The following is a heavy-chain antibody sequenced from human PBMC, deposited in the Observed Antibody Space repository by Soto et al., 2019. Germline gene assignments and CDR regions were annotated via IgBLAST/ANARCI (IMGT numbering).Heavy chain of an antibody. Sequence: EVQLVESGGGLVKPGGSLRLSCAASGFTFSNAWMSWVRQAPGGGLEWVGRIKRNIDGGTTDYAAPVKGRFAISRDDSNSILYLGMNSLRSEDTAVYYCTTVDAVVLNWGQGLLVTVSS. CDR2: IKRNIDGGTT. J-gene: IGHJ4*02. CDR1: GFTFSNAW. CDR3: TTVDAVVLN. V-gene: IGHV3-15*01. D-gene: IGHD6-19*01.